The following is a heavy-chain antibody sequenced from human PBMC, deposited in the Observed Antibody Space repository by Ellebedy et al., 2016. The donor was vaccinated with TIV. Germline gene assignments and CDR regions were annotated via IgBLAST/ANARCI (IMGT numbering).Heavy chain of an antibody. CDR2: IYSSGST. D-gene: IGHD6-19*01. V-gene: IGHV4-39*07. CDR3: ATGGGIAVAHG. J-gene: IGHJ4*02. Sequence: SETLSLXCTVSGGCFNSYYWTWIRQPPGKGLEWIASIYSSGSTYYNPSLKSRVTISVDTSKNQFFLKLTSVSAADTAVYYCATGGGIAVAHGWGQGTLVTVSS. CDR1: GGCFNSYY.